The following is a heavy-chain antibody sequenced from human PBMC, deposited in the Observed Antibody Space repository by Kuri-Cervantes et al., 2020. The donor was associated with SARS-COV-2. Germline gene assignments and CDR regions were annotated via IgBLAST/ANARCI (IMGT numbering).Heavy chain of an antibody. J-gene: IGHJ4*02. CDR3: ATHSSSWPQSPIGY. D-gene: IGHD6-13*01. CDR2: IYHSGST. Sequence: SETLSLTCAAYGGSFSGYYWSWIRQPPGKGLEWIGSIYHSGSTYYNPSLRSRVTISVDTSKNQFPLKLSSVTAADTAVYYCATHSSSWPQSPIGYWGQGNLVTVSS. V-gene: IGHV4-34*01. CDR1: GGSFSGYY.